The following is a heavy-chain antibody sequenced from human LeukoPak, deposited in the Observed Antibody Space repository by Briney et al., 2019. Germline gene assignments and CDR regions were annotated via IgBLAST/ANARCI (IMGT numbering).Heavy chain of an antibody. J-gene: IGHJ5*02. V-gene: IGHV4-39*01. D-gene: IGHD3-3*02. CDR3: ARAVKLGDWFDP. CDR2: IYSGGIT. CDR1: GGSISTTIHY. Sequence: SETLSLTCTVSGGSISTTIHYWGWIRQPPGKGLEWIGNIYSGGITHYNPSLKSRVTMSVDTSKNQFSLRLSSVTAADTALYYCARAVKLGDWFDPWGQGTLVTVSS.